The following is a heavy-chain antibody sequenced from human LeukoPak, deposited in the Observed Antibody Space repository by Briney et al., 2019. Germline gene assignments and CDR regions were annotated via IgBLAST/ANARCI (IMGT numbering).Heavy chain of an antibody. J-gene: IGHJ4*02. CDR2: INNDGSST. CDR3: VRDPPTALELFDF. D-gene: IGHD5-18*01. Sequence: GGSLRLSCAASGFTFSSYWMHWVRQAPGKGLVWVSHINNDGSSTNYADSVKGRLTISRDNAKSTLYLQMNSLRAEDTAVYYCVRDPPTALELFDFWGQGTLVTVSS. V-gene: IGHV3-74*01. CDR1: GFTFSSYW.